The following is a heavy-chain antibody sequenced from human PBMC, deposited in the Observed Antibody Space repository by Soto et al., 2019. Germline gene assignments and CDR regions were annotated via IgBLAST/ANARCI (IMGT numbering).Heavy chain of an antibody. Sequence: ASVKVSCKASGSTFTGYYMDWVRQAPGQGLEWMGWISAYNGNTNYAQKLQGRVTMTTDTSTSTAYMELRSLRSDDTAVYYCARAYVGATDVWGQGTTVTVSS. V-gene: IGHV1-18*04. CDR3: ARAYVGATDV. J-gene: IGHJ6*02. CDR1: GSTFTGYY. D-gene: IGHD1-26*01. CDR2: ISAYNGNT.